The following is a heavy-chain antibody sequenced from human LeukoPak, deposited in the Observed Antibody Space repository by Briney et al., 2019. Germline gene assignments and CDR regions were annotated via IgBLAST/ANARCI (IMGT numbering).Heavy chain of an antibody. CDR2: IYTSGST. CDR3: ARARGEDLFYYYYYMDV. CDR1: GGSISSYY. V-gene: IGHV4-4*07. D-gene: IGHD3-10*01. Sequence: SETLSLTCTVSGGSISSYYWSWIRQPAGKGLEWIGRIYTSGSTNYNPSLKSRVTMSVDTSKNQFSLKLSSVTAADTAVYYCARARGEDLFYYYYYMDVWGKGTTATVSS. J-gene: IGHJ6*03.